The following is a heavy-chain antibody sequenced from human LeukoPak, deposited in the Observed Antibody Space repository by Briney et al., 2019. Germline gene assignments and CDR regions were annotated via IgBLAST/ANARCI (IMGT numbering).Heavy chain of an antibody. CDR2: ISYDGSNK. Sequence: GGSLRLSCAASGFTFSSYAMHWVRQAPGKGLEWVAVISYDGSNKYYADSVKGRFTISRDNSKNTLYPQMNSLRAEDTAVYYCARALYDFWSGDYYGMDVWGQGTTVTVSS. V-gene: IGHV3-30-3*01. CDR1: GFTFSSYA. D-gene: IGHD3-3*01. CDR3: ARALYDFWSGDYYGMDV. J-gene: IGHJ6*02.